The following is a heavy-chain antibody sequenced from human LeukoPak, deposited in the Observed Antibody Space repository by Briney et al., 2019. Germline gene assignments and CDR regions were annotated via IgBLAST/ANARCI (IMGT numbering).Heavy chain of an antibody. CDR2: MSPNSGNT. CDR3: ARGLISGGYDYQEDY. V-gene: IGHV1-8*01. CDR1: GYTLTSYD. J-gene: IGHJ4*02. Sequence: ASVKVSCKASGYTLTSYDINWVRQATGQGLEWMGWMSPNSGNTGYAQKFQGRVTMTRNTSISTAYMELSSLRSEGTAVYYCARGLISGGYDYQEDYWGQGTLVTVSS. D-gene: IGHD5-12*01.